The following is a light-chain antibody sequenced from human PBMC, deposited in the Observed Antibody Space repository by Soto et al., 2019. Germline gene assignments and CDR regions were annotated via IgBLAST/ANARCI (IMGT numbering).Light chain of an antibody. CDR2: DVS. V-gene: IGLV2-14*03. CDR3: NSYAGTSYV. J-gene: IGLJ1*01. Sequence: QSVLSQPASVSWTPGQSITISCTGTSSDVGAYNYVSWYQQYPGKAPKLIIYDVSNRPSGVSCRFSGSKSGNTASLTISELQAEDEADYYCNSYAGTSYVFGTGTKVTVL. CDR1: SSDVGAYNY.